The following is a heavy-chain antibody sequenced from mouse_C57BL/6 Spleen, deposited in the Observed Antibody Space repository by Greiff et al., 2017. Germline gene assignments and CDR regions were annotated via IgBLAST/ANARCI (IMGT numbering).Heavy chain of an antibody. D-gene: IGHD2-3*01. Sequence: EVMLVESGGGLVQPGGSLSLSCAASGFTFTDYYMSWVRQPPGKALEWLGFIRNKANGYTTEYSASVKGRFTISRDNSQSILYLQMHALRAEDSATYYCARSLYDGYFDYWGQGTTLIVSS. CDR2: IRNKANGYTT. CDR3: ARSLYDGYFDY. CDR1: GFTFTDYY. V-gene: IGHV7-3*01. J-gene: IGHJ2*01.